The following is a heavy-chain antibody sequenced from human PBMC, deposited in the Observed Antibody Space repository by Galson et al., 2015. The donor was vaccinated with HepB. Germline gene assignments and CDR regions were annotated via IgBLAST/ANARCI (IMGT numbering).Heavy chain of an antibody. Sequence: SLRLSCAASGFTFSSYGMHWVRQAPGKGLEWVAVISYDGSNKYYADSVKGRFTISRDNSKNTLYLQMNSLRAEDTAVYYCARSGSLWFGELGDYFDYWGQGTLVTVSS. J-gene: IGHJ4*02. D-gene: IGHD3-10*01. CDR1: GFTFSSYG. V-gene: IGHV3-30*19. CDR3: ARSGSLWFGELGDYFDY. CDR2: ISYDGSNK.